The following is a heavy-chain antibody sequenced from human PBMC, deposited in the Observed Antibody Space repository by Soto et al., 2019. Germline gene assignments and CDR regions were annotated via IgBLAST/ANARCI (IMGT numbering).Heavy chain of an antibody. CDR3: ARGRDYYDSSGYYPPFDY. CDR2: ISYDGSNK. V-gene: IGHV3-30-3*01. D-gene: IGHD3-22*01. CDR1: GFTFSSYA. J-gene: IGHJ4*02. Sequence: GGSLRLSCAASGFTFSSYAMHWVRQAPGKGLEWVAVISYDGSNKYYADSVKGRFTISRDNSKNTLYLQMNSLRAEDTAVYYCARGRDYYDSSGYYPPFDYWAREPWSPSP.